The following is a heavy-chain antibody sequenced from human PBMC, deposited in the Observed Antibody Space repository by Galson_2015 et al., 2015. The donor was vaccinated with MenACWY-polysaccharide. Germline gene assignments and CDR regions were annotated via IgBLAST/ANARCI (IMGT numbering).Heavy chain of an antibody. J-gene: IGHJ3*02. CDR2: ISGGGSMI. D-gene: IGHD5-18*01. CDR3: ARDRGSYDAYDI. Sequence: EKGLHWIAYISGGGSMIHYADSVTGRFPISRDNAKDSLYLEMNSLTAEDTGLYYCARDRGSYDAYDIWGQGTVVTVSS. V-gene: IGHV3-48*03.